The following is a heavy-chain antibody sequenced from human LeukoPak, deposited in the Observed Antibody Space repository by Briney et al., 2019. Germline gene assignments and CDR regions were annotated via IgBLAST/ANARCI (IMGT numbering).Heavy chain of an antibody. Sequence: GGSLRLSCAASGFTFSSYSMNWVRQAPGKGLEWVSSISSSSSYIYYADSVKGRFTISGDNAKNSLYLQMNSLRAEDTAVYYCARVGRYYDSSGYNDAFDIWGQGTMVTVSS. V-gene: IGHV3-21*01. CDR3: ARVGRYYDSSGYNDAFDI. D-gene: IGHD3-22*01. CDR1: GFTFSSYS. J-gene: IGHJ3*02. CDR2: ISSSSSYI.